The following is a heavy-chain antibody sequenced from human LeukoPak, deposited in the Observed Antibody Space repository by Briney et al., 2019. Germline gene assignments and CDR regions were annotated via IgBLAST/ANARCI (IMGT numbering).Heavy chain of an antibody. Sequence: GGSLRLSCAPSGFIFSSYAMSWVREAPGKGLEWVSSVGAGGAVPYYADSVKGRFTISRDKSKNTLYLQMNSLRAGDTAVYYCARVMWADSSGYYYEDYGMDVWGQGTTVTVSS. V-gene: IGHV3-23*01. J-gene: IGHJ6*02. D-gene: IGHD3-22*01. CDR2: VGAGGAVP. CDR1: GFIFSSYA. CDR3: ARVMWADSSGYYYEDYGMDV.